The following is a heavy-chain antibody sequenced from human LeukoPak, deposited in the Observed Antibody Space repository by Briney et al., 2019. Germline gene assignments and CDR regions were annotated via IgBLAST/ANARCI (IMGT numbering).Heavy chain of an antibody. D-gene: IGHD3-22*01. CDR2: IYYGENT. Sequence: PSETLSLTCTVSGASVSGSPYYWGWIRQPPGKGLEWIGNIYYGENTYYNPSLKSRVTISIDTSKNQFYLKLSSLTAADTAVYYCARRDDSSGYHKIFDYWGPGTLVTVSS. J-gene: IGHJ4*02. V-gene: IGHV4-39*01. CDR3: ARRDDSSGYHKIFDY. CDR1: GASVSGSPYY.